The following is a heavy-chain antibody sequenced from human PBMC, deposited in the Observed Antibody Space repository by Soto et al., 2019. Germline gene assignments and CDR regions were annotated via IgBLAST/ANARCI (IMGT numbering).Heavy chain of an antibody. V-gene: IGHV1-69*13. J-gene: IGHJ1*01. D-gene: IGHD1-20*01. Sequence: QVHLVQSGAEVKKPGASVKVSCKTSGYTFSGYAINWVRQAPGQGLEWMGGIIPLLGITDYGQKFQGRITIAADESTGTAYMDLRGLRSEDTAVYYCARDPRSITGTTSSEDFQHWGQGTLVSVSS. CDR3: ARDPRSITGTTSSEDFQH. CDR2: IIPLLGIT. CDR1: GYTFSGYA.